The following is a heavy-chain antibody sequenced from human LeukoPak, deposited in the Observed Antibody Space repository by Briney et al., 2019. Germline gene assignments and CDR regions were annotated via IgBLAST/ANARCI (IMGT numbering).Heavy chain of an antibody. CDR1: GGSISSHY. CDR3: AGGAGWYDY. Sequence: PSETLSLTCAVSGGSISSHYWSWLRQPPGEGLEWIAYIHYTGRTNYNPSLKGRVTISVDTSNSQFSLNLNSVTAADTAVYYCAGGAGWYDYWGQGTLVTVSS. CDR2: IHYTGRT. J-gene: IGHJ4*02. V-gene: IGHV4-59*11. D-gene: IGHD6-19*01.